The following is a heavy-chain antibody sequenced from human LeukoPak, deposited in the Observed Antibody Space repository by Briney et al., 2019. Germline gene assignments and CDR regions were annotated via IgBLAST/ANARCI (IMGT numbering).Heavy chain of an antibody. Sequence: PSXTLSLTCAVCGYSISSGQCGGWTRPTPGKGLEWIGSMLERGNTEYNPSVKRRVTIAVEKNKKNLYLKLSSVTAADTAVYYCARHVSYNIIGSHWGGFDPWGQGTLVTVSS. CDR1: GYSISSGQC. D-gene: IGHD3-22*01. CDR3: ARHVSYNIIGSHWGGFDP. J-gene: IGHJ5*02. V-gene: IGHV4-38-2*01. CDR2: MLERGNT.